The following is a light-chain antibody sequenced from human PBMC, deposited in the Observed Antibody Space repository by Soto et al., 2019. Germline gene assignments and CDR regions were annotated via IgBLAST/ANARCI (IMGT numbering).Light chain of an antibody. V-gene: IGKV3-11*01. J-gene: IGKJ5*01. CDR1: QSVSSN. CDR2: DAS. Sequence: EILMTQSPATLSVSPGERATLSCRASQSVSSNLAWYQQKPGQAPRLLISDASNRATGIPARFSGSGSGTDFTLTISSLEPEDFAVYYCQQRSNWPPAFGQGARLEIK. CDR3: QQRSNWPPA.